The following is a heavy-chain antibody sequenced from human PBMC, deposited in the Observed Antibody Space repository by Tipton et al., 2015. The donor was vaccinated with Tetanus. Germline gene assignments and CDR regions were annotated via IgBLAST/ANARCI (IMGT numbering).Heavy chain of an antibody. CDR2: IYYSGST. V-gene: IGHV4-31*03. CDR1: GGSISSGGYY. J-gene: IGHJ4*02. D-gene: IGHD3-22*01. Sequence: LRLSCTVSGGSISSGGYYWSWIRQHPGKGLEWIRYIYYSGSTYYNPSLKSRVTISVDTSKNQFSLKLSSVTAADTAVYYCARDYYDSSGYGVWRLFDYWGQGSLVTVSS. CDR3: ARDYYDSSGYGVWRLFDY.